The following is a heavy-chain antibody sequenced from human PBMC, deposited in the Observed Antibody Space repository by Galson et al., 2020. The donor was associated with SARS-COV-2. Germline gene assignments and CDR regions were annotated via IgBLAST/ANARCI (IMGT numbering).Heavy chain of an antibody. CDR3: ARDSRSRSWFFDP. CDR1: GYTFIRYY. D-gene: IGHD6-13*01. J-gene: IGHJ5*02. V-gene: IGHV1-46*01. CDR2: INASGGST. Sequence: ASVKVSCKASGYTFIRYYIHWVRQAPGQGLEWMGIINASGGSTTYPQKFQGRVTMTRDTSTSTVYMELNSLRSEDTAVYYCARDSRSRSWFFDPWGQGTLVTVSS.